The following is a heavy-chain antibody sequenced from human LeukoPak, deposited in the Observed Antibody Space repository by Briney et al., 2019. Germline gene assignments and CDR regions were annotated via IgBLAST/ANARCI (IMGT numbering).Heavy chain of an antibody. V-gene: IGHV3-74*01. CDR1: GFTFSSYW. CDR3: ARDRRVAAAVLGFDP. CDR2: INSDGSST. J-gene: IGHJ5*02. D-gene: IGHD6-13*01. Sequence: GGSLRLSCAASGFTFSSYWMHWVRQAPGKGLVWDSRINSDGSSTSYADSVKGRFTISRDNAKNTLYLQMNSLRAEDTAVYYCARDRRVAAAVLGFDPWGQGSLVTVSS.